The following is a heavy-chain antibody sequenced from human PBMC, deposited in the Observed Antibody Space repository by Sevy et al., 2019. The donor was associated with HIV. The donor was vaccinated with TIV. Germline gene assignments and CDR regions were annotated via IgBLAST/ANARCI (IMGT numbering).Heavy chain of an antibody. J-gene: IGHJ4*02. CDR3: AREDYSDYQFDY. CDR2: INPNSGDT. V-gene: IGHV1-2*02. D-gene: IGHD4-17*01. CDR1: GYTFTGYY. Sequence: ASVKVSCKASGYTFTGYYMHWVRQAPGQGLEWMGWINPNSGDTNYAQKFHNRVTMTRDTSITTAYMELSRLRSDDTAVYYCAREDYSDYQFDYWGQGTLVTVSS.